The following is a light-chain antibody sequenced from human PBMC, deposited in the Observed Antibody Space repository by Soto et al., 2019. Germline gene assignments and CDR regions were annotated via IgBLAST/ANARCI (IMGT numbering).Light chain of an antibody. CDR3: QSYDSSLNRV. J-gene: IGLJ1*01. CDR1: SSNIGANYD. CDR2: GDN. Sequence: VLSQPPSVSGAPGQRITISCTGSSSNIGANYDVHWYRQVPGTAPKLLMSGDNNRPSGVADRFSGSKSGTSASLAITRLQAEDEADYYCQSYDSSLNRVFGTGTKLTVL. V-gene: IGLV1-40*01.